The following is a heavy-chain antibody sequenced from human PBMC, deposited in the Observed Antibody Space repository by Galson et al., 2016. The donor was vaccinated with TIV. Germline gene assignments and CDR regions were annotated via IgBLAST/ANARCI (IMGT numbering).Heavy chain of an antibody. D-gene: IGHD5-18*01. CDR2: FIPLFGTA. CDR3: AKDRNTAMDTYHYYYGMDV. J-gene: IGHJ6*02. V-gene: IGHV1-69*13. CDR1: GDTFSSYP. Sequence: SVKVSCKASGDTFSSYPFNWVRQAPGQGLEWVGGFIPLFGTANYAQKFQGRPTISADESTSTLYMEERSLRSEDTAVYYCAKDRNTAMDTYHYYYGMDVWGQGATVIVSS.